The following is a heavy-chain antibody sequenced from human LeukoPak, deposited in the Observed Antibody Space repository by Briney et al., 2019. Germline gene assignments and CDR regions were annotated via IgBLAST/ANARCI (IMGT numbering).Heavy chain of an antibody. J-gene: IGHJ6*02. CDR1: GYTFTSYG. V-gene: IGHV1-18*01. CDR3: ARGYIVLMVYAPYYYGMDV. D-gene: IGHD2-8*01. CDR2: ISAYIGNT. Sequence: ASVKVSCKASGYTFTSYGISWVRQAPGQGLEWMGWISAYIGNTNYAQKLQGRVTMTTDTSTSTAYMELRSLRSDDTAVYYCARGYIVLMVYAPYYYGMDVWGQGTTVTVSS.